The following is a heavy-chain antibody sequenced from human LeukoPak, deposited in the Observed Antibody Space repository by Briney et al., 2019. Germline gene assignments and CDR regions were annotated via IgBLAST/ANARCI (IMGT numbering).Heavy chain of an antibody. J-gene: IGHJ6*03. CDR1: GGSVSSYY. D-gene: IGHD6-13*01. V-gene: IGHV4-59*08. CDR3: ARIRRQQLVLVGYYYYMDV. CDR2: IYYTGST. Sequence: SETLSLTCTVSGGSVSSYYWNWIRQPPGKGLEWIGYIYYTGSTNYNPSLKSRVTISVDTSKNQFSLKLSSVTAADTAVYYCARIRRQQLVLVGYYYYMDVWGKGTTVTISS.